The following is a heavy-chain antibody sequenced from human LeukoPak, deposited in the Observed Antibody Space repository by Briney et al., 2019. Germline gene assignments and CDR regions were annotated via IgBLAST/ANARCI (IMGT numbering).Heavy chain of an antibody. CDR3: ATYTQNFGAPGTDY. CDR1: GFTISNYW. Sequence: GGSLRLSCTVSGFTISNYWTRWVRQAPGKGLEWVASIDKNGREKRYLDSVEGRFTISRDNAKNSVYLQMTSLGAEDTAVYYCATYTQNFGAPGTDYWGQGTLVTVSS. D-gene: IGHD3-10*01. V-gene: IGHV3-7*01. CDR2: IDKNGREK. J-gene: IGHJ4*02.